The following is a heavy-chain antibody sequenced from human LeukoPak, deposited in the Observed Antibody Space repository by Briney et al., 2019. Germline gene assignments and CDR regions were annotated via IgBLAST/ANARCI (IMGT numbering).Heavy chain of an antibody. Sequence: ASVKVSCKASGYTFTSYDINWVRQATGQGLESMGWMNPNSGNTGYAQKFQGSVTMTRNTSISTAYMELSSLRSEDTAVYYCARGVVTRGYSYELDYWGQGTLVTVSS. J-gene: IGHJ4*02. D-gene: IGHD5-18*01. CDR3: ARGVVTRGYSYELDY. V-gene: IGHV1-8*01. CDR1: GYTFTSYD. CDR2: MNPNSGNT.